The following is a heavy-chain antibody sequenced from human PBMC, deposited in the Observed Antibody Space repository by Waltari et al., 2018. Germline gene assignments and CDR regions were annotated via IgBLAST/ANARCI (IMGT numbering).Heavy chain of an antibody. CDR3: LFVDTALIIPDVFDL. CDR2: IKSTVDGGTT. J-gene: IGHJ3*01. D-gene: IGHD5-18*01. Sequence: EVQLVESGGGLVKPGGYLRLSCSASGFPFSKAWMNWMRQAPGKGLEVVGRIKSTVDGGTTDYAAPVQGRFTISRDDSKNTLYLQMSSLRTEDTAVYYCLFVDTALIIPDVFDLWGQGTLVTVSS. V-gene: IGHV3-15*01. CDR1: GFPFSKAW.